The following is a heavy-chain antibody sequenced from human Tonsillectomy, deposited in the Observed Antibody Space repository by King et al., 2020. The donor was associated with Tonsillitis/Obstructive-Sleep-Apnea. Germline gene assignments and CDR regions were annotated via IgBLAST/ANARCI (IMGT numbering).Heavy chain of an antibody. Sequence: VQLVESGAEVKKPGESLTISCKGSGYSFTSYWIGWVRQMPGKGLEWMGIIYPGDSDTRYSPSFQGQVTISADKSISTAYLQWSSLKASDTAMYYCARHPGGYSYGSNYYYYMDVWGKGTTVTVSS. D-gene: IGHD5-18*01. J-gene: IGHJ6*03. V-gene: IGHV5-51*01. CDR1: GYSFTSYW. CDR3: ARHPGGYSYGSNYYYYMDV. CDR2: IYPGDSDT.